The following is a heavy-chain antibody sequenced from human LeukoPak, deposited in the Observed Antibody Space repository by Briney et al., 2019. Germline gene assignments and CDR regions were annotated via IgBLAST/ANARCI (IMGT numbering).Heavy chain of an antibody. CDR1: GFTFGSYA. V-gene: IGHV3-23*01. D-gene: IGHD3-22*01. J-gene: IGHJ5*02. CDR3: AKNPHYYDSSGYYYLSWFDP. CDR2: ISGSGGST. Sequence: GGSLRLSCAASGFTFGSYAMSWVRQATGKGLEWVSAISGSGGSTYYADSVKGRFTISRDNSKNTLYLQMNSLRAEDTAVYYCAKNPHYYDSSGYYYLSWFDPWGQGTLVTVSS.